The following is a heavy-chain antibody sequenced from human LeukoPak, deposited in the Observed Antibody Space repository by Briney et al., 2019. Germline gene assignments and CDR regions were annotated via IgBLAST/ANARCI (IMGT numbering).Heavy chain of an antibody. V-gene: IGHV3-7*04. J-gene: IGHJ4*02. D-gene: IGHD3-3*01. CDR2: IKQDGSEK. Sequence: GGSLRLSCAASGFTFSSYWMSWVRHAPGKGLEWVANIKQDGSEKYYVDSVKGRFTISRDNAKNSLYLQMNSLRAEDTAVYYCARGDTYYDFWSGYLYYYFDYWGQGTLVTVSS. CDR3: ARGDTYYDFWSGYLYYYFDY. CDR1: GFTFSSYW.